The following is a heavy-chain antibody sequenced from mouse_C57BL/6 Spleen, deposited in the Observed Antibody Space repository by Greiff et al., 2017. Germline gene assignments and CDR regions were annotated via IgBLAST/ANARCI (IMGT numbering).Heavy chain of an antibody. CDR2: IWTGGGT. V-gene: IGHV2-9-1*01. CDR3: ARSRDY. Sequence: VKLQESGPGLVAPSQSLSITCTASGFSLTSYAISWVSQPPGKGLEWLGVIWTGGGTNYNSALNSRQSISKDNSKSQVFLKMNRLQTDDTAMYYCARSRDYWGQGTSVTVSS. J-gene: IGHJ4*01. CDR1: GFSLTSYA.